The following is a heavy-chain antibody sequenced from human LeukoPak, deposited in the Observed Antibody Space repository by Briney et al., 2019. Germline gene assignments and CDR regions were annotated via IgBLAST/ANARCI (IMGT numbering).Heavy chain of an antibody. D-gene: IGHD4-11*01. J-gene: IGHJ4*02. Sequence: GGSLRLSCAASGFVFSSNGMIWVRQAPGKGLEWVSYISSSSSTIYYADSVKGRFTISRDNAKNSLYLQMNSLRAEDTAVYYCATSGYSNIDYWGQGTLVTVSS. CDR1: GFVFSSNG. CDR2: ISSSSSTI. CDR3: ATSGYSNIDY. V-gene: IGHV3-48*04.